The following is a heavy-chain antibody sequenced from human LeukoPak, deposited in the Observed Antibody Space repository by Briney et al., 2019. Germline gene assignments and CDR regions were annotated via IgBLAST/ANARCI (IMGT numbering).Heavy chain of an antibody. Sequence: PSETLSLTCTVSGASISSYYWSWIRQPPGKGLEWIGYIYYSGSTNYNPSLKSRVTISVDTSKNQFSLKLSSVTAADTAVYYCARGSSDAFDIWGQGTMVTVSS. J-gene: IGHJ3*02. CDR3: ARGSSDAFDI. CDR1: GASISSYY. CDR2: IYYSGST. V-gene: IGHV4-59*01.